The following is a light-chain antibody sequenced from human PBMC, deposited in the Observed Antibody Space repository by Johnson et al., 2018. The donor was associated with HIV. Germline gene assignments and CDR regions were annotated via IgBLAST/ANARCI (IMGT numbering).Light chain of an antibody. J-gene: IGLJ1*01. CDR1: SSNIGNNY. V-gene: IGLV1-51*02. CDR3: GTWDSSLSAGGANYV. CDR2: ENN. Sequence: QSALTQPPSVSAAPGQKVTISCSGSSSNIGNNYVSWYQQLPGTAPKLLIYENNKRPSGIPDRFSGSKSGTSATLGITGLQTGDEADYYCGTWDSSLSAGGANYVFGTGTKVTVL.